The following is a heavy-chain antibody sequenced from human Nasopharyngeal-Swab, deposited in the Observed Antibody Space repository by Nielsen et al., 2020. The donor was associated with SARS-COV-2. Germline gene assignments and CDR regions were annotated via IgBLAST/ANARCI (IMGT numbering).Heavy chain of an antibody. V-gene: IGHV3-48*02. J-gene: IGHJ4*02. CDR2: ITSSSSTR. CDR1: GFAFTDYS. CDR3: ARDDEDSGYDFDY. Sequence: GESLKISCAASGFAFTDYSMDWVRQAPGKGLEWVSYITSSSSTRYYADSVKGRFTVSRDNAKNSLYLQMSSLRDEDTAVYYCARDDEDSGYDFDYWGQGTLVTVSS. D-gene: IGHD5-12*01.